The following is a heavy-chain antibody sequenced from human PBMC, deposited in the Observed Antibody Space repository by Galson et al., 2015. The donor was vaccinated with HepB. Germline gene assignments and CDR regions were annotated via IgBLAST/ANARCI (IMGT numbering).Heavy chain of an antibody. CDR3: ARGVYGWGYYFDY. Sequence: SLRLSCAASGFTFSRNGMHWVRQAPGKGLEWMAVIWYDGSNEYYADSVKGRFTISRDNSKNTLYLQMNSLRAEDTAVYYCARGVYGWGYYFDYWGQGTLVTVSS. CDR2: IWYDGSNE. V-gene: IGHV3-33*08. CDR1: GFTFSRNG. D-gene: IGHD3-16*01. J-gene: IGHJ4*02.